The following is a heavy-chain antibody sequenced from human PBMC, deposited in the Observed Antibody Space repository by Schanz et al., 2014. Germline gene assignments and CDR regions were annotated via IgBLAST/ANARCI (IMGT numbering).Heavy chain of an antibody. CDR3: AIIGVMVAVAGTRADY. CDR2: ICSSGNTI. V-gene: IGHV3-48*03. J-gene: IGHJ4*02. Sequence: EGQLAESGGGLVQPGGSLRLSCAASGFTFSSYAMSWVRQAPGKGLEWVSYICSSGNTIYYADSVKGRFSISRDNAKNSLFLQMNRLRAEDTALYYCAIIGVMVAVAGTRADYWGQGTLVTVSS. D-gene: IGHD6-19*01. CDR1: GFTFSSYA.